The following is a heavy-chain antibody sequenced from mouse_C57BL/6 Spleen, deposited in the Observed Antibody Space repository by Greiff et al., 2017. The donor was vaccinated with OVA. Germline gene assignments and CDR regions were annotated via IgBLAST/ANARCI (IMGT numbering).Heavy chain of an antibody. D-gene: IGHD2-5*01. CDR1: GYTFTDYY. Sequence: QVQLQQSGAELVRPGASVKLSCKASGYTFTDYYINWVKQRPGQGLEWIARIYPGSGNTYYNEKFKGKATLTAEKSSSTAYMQLSSLTSEDSAVYFCARSRGYSNGLDYWGQGTTLTVSS. CDR2: IYPGSGNT. V-gene: IGHV1-76*01. J-gene: IGHJ2*01. CDR3: ARSRGYSNGLDY.